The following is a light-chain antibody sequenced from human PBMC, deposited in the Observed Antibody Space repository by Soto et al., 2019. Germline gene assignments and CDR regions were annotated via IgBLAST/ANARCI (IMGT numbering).Light chain of an antibody. CDR2: ATS. CDR1: QSVSSN. J-gene: IGKJ4*01. V-gene: IGKV3-15*01. Sequence: EIVMTQSPATLSVSPGERASLSCRASQSVSSNLAWYQQKPGQTPRLLSYATSTRATGIPARFSGSGSGTEFTLTISSLQSEDFAVYYCHHYNNWPLTFGGGTKVEIK. CDR3: HHYNNWPLT.